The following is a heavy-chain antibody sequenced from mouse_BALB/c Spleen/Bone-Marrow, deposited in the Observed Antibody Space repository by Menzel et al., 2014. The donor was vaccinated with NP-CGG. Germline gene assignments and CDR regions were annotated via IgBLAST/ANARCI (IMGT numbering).Heavy chain of an antibody. CDR3: AREVRAPWYAMDY. V-gene: IGHV1-67*01. J-gene: IGHJ4*01. CDR1: GYTFTDYA. CDR2: ISTYNGNT. Sequence: VQVVESGPELVRPGVSVKISCKGSGYTFTDYAMHWVKRSHAKSLEWIGVISTYNGNTNYNQKFKGKATMTVDKSSSTAYMELARLTSEDSAIYYCAREVRAPWYAMDYWSQGTSVTVSS. D-gene: IGHD2-14*01.